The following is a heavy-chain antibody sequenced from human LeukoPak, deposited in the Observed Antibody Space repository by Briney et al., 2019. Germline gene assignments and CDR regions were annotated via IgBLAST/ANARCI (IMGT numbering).Heavy chain of an antibody. V-gene: IGHV4-34*01. D-gene: IGHD3-9*01. J-gene: IGHJ5*02. CDR3: AIRLATSRLATAITWFDP. Sequence: PSETLSLTCAVYGESFDGFYWNWIRQPPGKGLEWIGEINYSGMSDYNPALKSRVAISADSSKRQFSLDLTSVTAADTAVYYCAIRLATSRLATAITWFDPWGQGTLVSVSS. CDR2: INYSGMS. CDR1: GESFDGFY.